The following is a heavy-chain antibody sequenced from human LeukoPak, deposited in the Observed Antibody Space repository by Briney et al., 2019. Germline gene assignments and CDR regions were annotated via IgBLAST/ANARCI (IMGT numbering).Heavy chain of an antibody. V-gene: IGHV1-2*04. CDR3: ARAPHRCSGGSCLDY. Sequence: ASVKVSCKASGYTFTGYYMHWVRQAPGQGLEWMEWINPNSGGTNYAQKFQGWVTMTRDTSISTAYMELSRLRSDDTAVYYCARAPHRCSGGSCLDYWGQGTLVTVSS. CDR2: INPNSGGT. CDR1: GYTFTGYY. D-gene: IGHD2-15*01. J-gene: IGHJ4*02.